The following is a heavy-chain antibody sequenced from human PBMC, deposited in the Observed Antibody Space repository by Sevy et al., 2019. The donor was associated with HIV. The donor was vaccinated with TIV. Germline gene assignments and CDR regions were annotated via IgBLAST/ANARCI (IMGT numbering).Heavy chain of an antibody. D-gene: IGHD2-15*01. CDR1: TFTFSSYG. CDR2: ISYDGSNK. CDR3: AKIGDCSGGSCYSGEHYYGMDV. J-gene: IGHJ6*02. V-gene: IGHV3-30*18. Sequence: GGSLRLSCAASTFTFSSYGMHWVRQAPGKGLEWVAVISYDGSNKYYADSVKGRFTISRDNSKNTLYLQMNSLRAEDTAVYYCAKIGDCSGGSCYSGEHYYGMDVWGQGTTVTVSS.